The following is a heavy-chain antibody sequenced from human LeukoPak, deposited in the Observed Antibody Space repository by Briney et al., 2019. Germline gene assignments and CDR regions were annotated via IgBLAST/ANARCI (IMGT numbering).Heavy chain of an antibody. CDR1: GFTVSSNY. Sequence: GGSLRLSCAASGFTVSSNYMSWVRQAPGKGLEWVSVIFSGGSTYYADSVKGRFTISRDNSKNPLYLQMNSLRAEDTAVYYCVRDTVGFGELNWFDPWGQGILVTVSS. CDR2: IFSGGST. CDR3: VRDTVGFGELNWFDP. J-gene: IGHJ5*02. V-gene: IGHV3-66*01. D-gene: IGHD3-10*01.